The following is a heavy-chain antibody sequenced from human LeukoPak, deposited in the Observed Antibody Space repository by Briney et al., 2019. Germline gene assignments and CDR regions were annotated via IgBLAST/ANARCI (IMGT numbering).Heavy chain of an antibody. Sequence: GGSLRLSCAASGFTFSSYAMSWVRQAPGKGLEWVSAISGSGGSTYYADSVKGRFTVSRDSSKDTLYLQMNSLKTEDTAVYYCTTDSLKYVRAFDIWGQGTMVTVSS. CDR1: GFTFSSYA. D-gene: IGHD3-10*02. CDR2: ISGSGGST. J-gene: IGHJ3*02. V-gene: IGHV3-23*01. CDR3: TTDSLKYVRAFDI.